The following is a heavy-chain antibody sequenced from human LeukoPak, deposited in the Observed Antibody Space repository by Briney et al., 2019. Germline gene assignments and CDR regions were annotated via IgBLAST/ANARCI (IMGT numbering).Heavy chain of an antibody. J-gene: IGHJ3*02. CDR2: IYYSGST. CDR1: GGSISSYY. CDR3: ARHRAKEAFDI. Sequence: SETLSLTCTVSGGSISSYYWSWIRQPPGKGLGWIGYIYYSGSTNYNPSLKSRVTISVDTSKNQFSLKLSSVTAADTAVYYCARHRAKEAFDIWGQGTMVTVSS. V-gene: IGHV4-59*01.